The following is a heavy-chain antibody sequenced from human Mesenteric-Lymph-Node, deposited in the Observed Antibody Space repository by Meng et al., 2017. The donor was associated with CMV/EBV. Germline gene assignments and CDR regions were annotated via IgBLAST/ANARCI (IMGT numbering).Heavy chain of an antibody. CDR2: IYYTGST. V-gene: IGHV4-59*01. J-gene: IGHJ6*02. D-gene: IGHD3-10*01. CDR1: GGSINNYY. Sequence: SETLSLTCTVSGGSINNYYWTWIRQPPGKGLQWIGYIYYTGSTNYNPSLKSRVTISLDTSKNQFSLKLTSVTSADTAVYYCARAGGFGSYSGMDVWGQGTAVTVSS. CDR3: ARAGGFGSYSGMDV.